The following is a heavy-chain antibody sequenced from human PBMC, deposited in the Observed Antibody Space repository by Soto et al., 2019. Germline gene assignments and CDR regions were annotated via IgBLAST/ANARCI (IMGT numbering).Heavy chain of an antibody. CDR3: ARGAGSGSYYRMDV. V-gene: IGHV4-34*01. J-gene: IGHJ6*03. D-gene: IGHD3-10*01. Sequence: SETLSLTCAVYGGSFSGYYWSWIRQPPGKGLEWIGEINHSGSTNYNPSLKSRVTISVDTSKNQFSLKLSSVTAADTAVYYCARGAGSGSYYRMDVWGKGTTVTVSS. CDR2: INHSGST. CDR1: GGSFSGYY.